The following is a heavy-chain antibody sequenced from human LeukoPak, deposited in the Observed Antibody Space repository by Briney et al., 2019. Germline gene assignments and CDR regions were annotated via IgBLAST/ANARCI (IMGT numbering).Heavy chain of an antibody. D-gene: IGHD3-22*01. CDR1: GGSISTTAYY. CDR3: ARPRAHYYDSSGYYQYAFDI. V-gene: IGHV4-61*02. J-gene: IGHJ3*02. Sequence: SETLSLTCTVSGGSISTTAYYWGWIRQPPGKGLEWIGRIYTSGSTNYNPSLKSRVTMSVDTSKNQFSLKLSSVTAADTAVYYCARPRAHYYDSSGYYQYAFDIWGQGTMVPVSS. CDR2: IYTSGST.